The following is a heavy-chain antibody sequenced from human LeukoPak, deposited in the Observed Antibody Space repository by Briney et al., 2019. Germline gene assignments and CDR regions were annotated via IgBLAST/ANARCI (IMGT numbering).Heavy chain of an antibody. J-gene: IGHJ4*02. D-gene: IGHD3-22*01. Sequence: GGSLRLSCAASGFTFSSYEMNWVRQAPGKGLEWVSYISSSGSTIYYADSVKGRFTISRDNAKNSLYLQMNSLRAEDTAVYYCARDGNYYDSSAFDYWGQGTLVTVSS. CDR1: GFTFSSYE. CDR3: ARDGNYYDSSAFDY. CDR2: ISSSGSTI. V-gene: IGHV3-48*03.